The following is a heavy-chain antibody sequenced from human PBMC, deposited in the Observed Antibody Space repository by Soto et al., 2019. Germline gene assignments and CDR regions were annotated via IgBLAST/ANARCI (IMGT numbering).Heavy chain of an antibody. CDR2: ISYDGSYK. J-gene: IGHJ5*02. Sequence: QVQLVESGGGVVQPGRSLRLSCAASGFTFSSYGMHWVRQAPGKGLEWVAVISYDGSYKYYADSVKGRFTISRDNSKNTLYLQMKSLRAEDTAVYYCAKGPYSSSSIFLDTWGQGTLVTVSS. CDR3: AKGPYSSSSIFLDT. D-gene: IGHD6-6*01. V-gene: IGHV3-30*18. CDR1: GFTFSSYG.